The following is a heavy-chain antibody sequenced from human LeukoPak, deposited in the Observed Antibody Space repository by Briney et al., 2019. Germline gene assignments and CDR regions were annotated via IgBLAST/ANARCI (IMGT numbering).Heavy chain of an antibody. CDR3: ARNNGMDV. CDR1: GFTFSSYV. V-gene: IGHV3-23*01. Sequence: PGGSLRLSCAASGFTFSSYVMSWVRQAPGKGLEWVSSISNSGGSTYYADSVKGRFTISRDNSKNTLYLQMSSLRAEDTALYHCARNNGMDVWGQGTTVIVSS. J-gene: IGHJ6*02. CDR2: ISNSGGST.